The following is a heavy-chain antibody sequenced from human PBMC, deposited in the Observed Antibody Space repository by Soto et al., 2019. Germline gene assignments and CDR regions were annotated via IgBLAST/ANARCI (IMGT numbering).Heavy chain of an antibody. J-gene: IGHJ6*02. CDR3: AREVGYYYGFDV. CDR1: GFTVSSNY. Sequence: EVQLVESGGGMIQPGGSLRLSCVASGFTVSSNYMSWVRQAPGKGLEWVSVIYTGGTTHYADSVKGRFTIARDNSKNTLYLQMNSLRDEDTAVYYCAREVGYYYGFDVWGQGTTVSVAS. V-gene: IGHV3-53*01. D-gene: IGHD1-26*01. CDR2: IYTGGTT.